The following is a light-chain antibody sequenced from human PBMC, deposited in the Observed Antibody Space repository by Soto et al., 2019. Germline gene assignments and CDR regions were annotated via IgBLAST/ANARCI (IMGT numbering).Light chain of an antibody. CDR1: SSNIGNNY. CDR2: EDN. J-gene: IGLJ2*01. CDR3: ASWDSSLTAGV. Sequence: QSVLTQPPSVSAAPGQRVTISCSGSSSNIGNNYVSWYQQLPGTAPKLLIYEDNKRPSGIPDRFSGSKSGTSATLGITGLQTGDEADYYCASWDSSLTAGVFGVGTKLAFL. V-gene: IGLV1-51*02.